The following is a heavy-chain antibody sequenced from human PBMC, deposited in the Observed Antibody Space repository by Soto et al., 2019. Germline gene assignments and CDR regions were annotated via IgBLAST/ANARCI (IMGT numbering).Heavy chain of an antibody. CDR2: ISSSSGYIYYADSV. J-gene: IGHJ4*02. CDR1: GFTFSRYS. V-gene: IGHV3-21*01. Sequence: AGSLRLSCAASGFTFSRYSMNWVRQAPGKGLEWVSSISSSSGYIYYADSVYYADSVKGRFTISRDNAKNSLYLQMNSLRVEDTAVYYCARGPSLTGTYYFDYWGQGTLVTVSS. D-gene: IGHD1-20*01. CDR3: ARGPSLTGTYYFDY.